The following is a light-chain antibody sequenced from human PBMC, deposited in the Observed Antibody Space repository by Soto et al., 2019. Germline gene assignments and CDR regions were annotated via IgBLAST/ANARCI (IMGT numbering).Light chain of an antibody. CDR3: QQRSNRPPIT. Sequence: EIVMTQCPVTLSLSQGEVATLSCGAIQHVSSTYLAWYQQRPGQAPRLLIYDASHRAAGITARFSGSGFGTDFTLTISSLEPEDAAVYYCQQRSNRPPITFGQGTRLEIK. CDR2: DAS. V-gene: IGKV3-11*01. J-gene: IGKJ5*01. CDR1: QHVSSTY.